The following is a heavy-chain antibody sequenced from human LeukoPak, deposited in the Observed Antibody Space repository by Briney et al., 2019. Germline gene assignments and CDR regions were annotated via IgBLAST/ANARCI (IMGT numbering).Heavy chain of an antibody. CDR2: ISSSSSYI. J-gene: IGHJ4*02. Sequence: GGSLRLSCAASGFTFSSYSMNWVRQAPGKGLEWVSSISSSSSYIYYADSVKGRFTISRDNAKNSLYLQMNSLRAEDTAVYYCAREMATKGAWFDYWGQGTLVTVSS. V-gene: IGHV3-21*01. CDR3: AREMATKGAWFDY. D-gene: IGHD5-24*01. CDR1: GFTFSSYS.